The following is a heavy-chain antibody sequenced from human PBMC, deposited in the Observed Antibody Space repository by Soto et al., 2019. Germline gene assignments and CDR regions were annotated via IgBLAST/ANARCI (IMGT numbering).Heavy chain of an antibody. V-gene: IGHV5-51*01. Sequence: PGESLKISCKGSGYSFTSYWIGWVRRMPGKGLEWMGIIYPGDSDTRYSPSFQGQVTISADKSISTAYLQWSSLKASDTAMYYCALCVVVVAATPCNWFDPWGQGTLVTVSS. CDR2: IYPGDSDT. CDR3: ALCVVVVAATPCNWFDP. CDR1: GYSFTSYW. J-gene: IGHJ5*02. D-gene: IGHD2-15*01.